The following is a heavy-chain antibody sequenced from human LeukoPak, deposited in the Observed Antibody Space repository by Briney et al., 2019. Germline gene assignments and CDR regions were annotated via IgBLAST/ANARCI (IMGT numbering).Heavy chain of an antibody. CDR1: GFSFSSYW. CDR3: ARGYGGNLYYFDY. D-gene: IGHD4-23*01. V-gene: IGHV3-7*01. Sequence: GGSLRLSCAASGFSFSSYWMSWFRQAPPKGLEWVANIKQDGSEKYYVDSVKGRFTISRDNAKNSLYLQMTSLRAEDTAVYYCARGYGGNLYYFDYRGQGTLVTVSS. CDR2: IKQDGSEK. J-gene: IGHJ4*02.